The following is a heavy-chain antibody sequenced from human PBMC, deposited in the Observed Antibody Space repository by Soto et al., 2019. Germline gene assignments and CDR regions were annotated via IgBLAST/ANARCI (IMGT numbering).Heavy chain of an antibody. D-gene: IGHD3-10*01. V-gene: IGHV1-3*01. CDR1: GYSFADYA. CDR2: IKAGNGDT. CDR3: ARDGPTYYYGSGTYWPSLDY. Sequence: RASVKVSCKASGYSFADYAIHWVRQAPGQSLEWMGRIKAGNGDTKYPQKFQGRVTLTRDTSASTAYLELSSLTSEDTAVYFCARDGPTYYYGSGTYWPSLDYWG. J-gene: IGHJ4*01.